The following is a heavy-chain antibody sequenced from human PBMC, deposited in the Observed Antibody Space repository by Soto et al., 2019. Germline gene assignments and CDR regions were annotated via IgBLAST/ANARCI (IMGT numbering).Heavy chain of an antibody. CDR3: RRSHGAY. V-gene: IGHV4-61*01. D-gene: IGHD2-8*01. CDR2: LSYSGTA. CDR1: GGAVSSDPYH. J-gene: IGHJ4*02. Sequence: QVQLQESGPGLVKTSETLSLTCTVSGGAVSSDPYHWNWVRQPPGKGLEWIGHLSYSGTANYSPSLRGLVTMATDTSKNQFSLRLTSGTAADTAVYYCRRSHGAYWCQGTRVTVSP.